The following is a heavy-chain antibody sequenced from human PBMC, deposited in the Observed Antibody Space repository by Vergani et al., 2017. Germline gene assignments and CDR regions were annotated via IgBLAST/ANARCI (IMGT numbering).Heavy chain of an antibody. V-gene: IGHV4-39*07. J-gene: IGHJ6*02. Sequence: QLQLQESGPGLVKPSETLSLTCTVSGGSISSSSYYWGWIRQPPGKGLEWIGSIYYSGSTYYNPSLKSRVTISVDTSKNQFSLKLSSVTAADTAVYYCARDLYSYVPRGTYYYYGMDVWGQGTTVTVSS. CDR1: GGSISSSSYY. CDR3: ARDLYSYVPRGTYYYYGMDV. D-gene: IGHD5-18*01. CDR2: IYYSGST.